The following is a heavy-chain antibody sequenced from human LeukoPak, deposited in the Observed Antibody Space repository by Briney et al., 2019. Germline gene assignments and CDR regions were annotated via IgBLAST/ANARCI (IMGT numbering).Heavy chain of an antibody. CDR3: ARGRRYDYVWGSYRSPVFDY. V-gene: IGHV4-39*07. J-gene: IGHJ4*02. D-gene: IGHD3-16*02. CDR2: INHSGST. Sequence: KPSETLSLTCTVSGGSVSSGSYYWSWIRQPPGKGLEWIGEINHSGSTNYNPSLKSRVTISVDTSKNQFSLKLSSVTAADTAVYYCARGRRYDYVWGSYRSPVFDYWGQGTLVTVSS. CDR1: GGSVSSGSYY.